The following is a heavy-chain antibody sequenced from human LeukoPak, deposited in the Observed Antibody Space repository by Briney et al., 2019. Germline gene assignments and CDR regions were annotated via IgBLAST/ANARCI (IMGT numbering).Heavy chain of an antibody. CDR3: ASDVYYYDSSGYYYVWGTLCY. V-gene: IGHV4-39*07. J-gene: IGHJ4*02. CDR2: IYYSGST. CDR1: GSSISGMSYY. D-gene: IGHD3-22*01. Sequence: PSETLSLTGTVSGSSISGMSYYGGWIRQPPGKGLECIGGIYYSGSTYYTPSLKSRVTISVAKSNNQFSQRLSSVTAADTAVYYCASDVYYYDSSGYYYVWGTLCYWGQGTLVTVSS.